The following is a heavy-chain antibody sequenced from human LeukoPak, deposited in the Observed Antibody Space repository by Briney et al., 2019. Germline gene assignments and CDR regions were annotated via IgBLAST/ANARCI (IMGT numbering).Heavy chain of an antibody. CDR1: GFTFSSYI. CDR3: ARVQKVPTSRAGRADY. V-gene: IGHV3-21*01. Sequence: GGSLRLSCAAYGFTFSSYIMNWVRQAPGKGLEWVSSISSSSSYIYYADSVKGRFTTSRDNAKNSLYLQMNSLRAEDTAVYYCARVQKVPTSRAGRADYWGQGNLVTVSS. J-gene: IGHJ4*02. CDR2: ISSSSSYI. D-gene: IGHD6-13*01.